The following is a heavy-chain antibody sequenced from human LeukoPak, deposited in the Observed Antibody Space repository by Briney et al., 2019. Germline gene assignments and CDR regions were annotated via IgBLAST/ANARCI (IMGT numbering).Heavy chain of an antibody. J-gene: IGHJ4*01. CDR2: IFTGGST. CDR3: ARILSMVVDN. V-gene: IGHV3-53*01. Sequence: GGSLRLSCAASAFNVSGNYMNWVRQAPGKGLEWVSVIFTGGSTYYADSVKGRFTISRDNSKNTVYLQMNSLRAEDTAIYYCARILSMVVDNWGQGTLVTVSS. CDR1: AFNVSGNY. D-gene: IGHD2/OR15-2a*01.